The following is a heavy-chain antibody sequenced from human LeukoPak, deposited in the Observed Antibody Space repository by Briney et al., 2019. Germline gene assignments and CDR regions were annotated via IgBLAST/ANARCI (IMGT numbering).Heavy chain of an antibody. CDR3: ITDLGLTMIRGVIVS. CDR1: GITFTNAW. V-gene: IGHV3-15*01. D-gene: IGHD3-10*01. Sequence: GGSLRLSCAASGITFTNAWMSWVRQAPGKGLEWVGRIKSKGDGETTDYAAPVKGRFFMSRDDSKDTLFLQMNGLMVEDTALYYCITDLGLTMIRGVIVSWGQGTLVTVS. CDR2: IKSKGDGETT. J-gene: IGHJ4*02.